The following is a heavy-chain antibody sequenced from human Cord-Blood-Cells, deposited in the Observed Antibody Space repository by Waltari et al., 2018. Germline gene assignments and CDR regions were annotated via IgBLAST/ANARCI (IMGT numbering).Heavy chain of an antibody. J-gene: IGHJ5*02. CDR1: GGTFSSYA. D-gene: IGHD2-2*02. CDR3: ARAFCSSTSCYRVVWFDP. CDR2: VIPIFGTA. Sequence: QVQLVQSGAEVKKPGSSVKVSCKASGGTFSSYAISWVRQAPGQGLEWMGGVIPIFGTANYAQKFQGRVTITADESTSTAYMERSSLRSEDTAVYYCARAFCSSTSCYRVVWFDPWGQGTLVTVSS. V-gene: IGHV1-69*12.